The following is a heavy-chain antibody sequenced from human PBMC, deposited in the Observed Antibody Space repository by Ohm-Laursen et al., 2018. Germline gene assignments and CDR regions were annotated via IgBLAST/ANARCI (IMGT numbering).Heavy chain of an antibody. CDR1: GFIVSSNY. V-gene: IGHV3-66*01. D-gene: IGHD3-9*01. CDR3: ASRFDYPAPVRH. CDR2: INSGGNT. Sequence: SLRLSCTASGFIVSSNYMSWVRQAPGKGLEWVSVINSGGNTYYSDSVKGRFTLSRDNSKNTLYFQMNSLRAEDTAVYFCASRFDYPAPVRHWGQGTLVTVSS. J-gene: IGHJ4*02.